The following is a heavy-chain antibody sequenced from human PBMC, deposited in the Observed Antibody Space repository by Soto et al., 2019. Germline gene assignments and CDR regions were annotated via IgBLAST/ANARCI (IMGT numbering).Heavy chain of an antibody. J-gene: IGHJ6*02. CDR2: ISSRGAYI. CDR3: SRDKDGDYYYYGMDV. V-gene: IGHV3-21*01. CDR1: GFTFSTYS. Sequence: EVQLVESGGGLVKPGGSLRLSCAASGFTFSTYSMNWVRQAPGKGLEWVSSISSRGAYIYYADSLKGRFTISRDNAKNSVYPQMNSLRSDDTAVYYCSRDKDGDYYYYGMDVWGQGTTVTVSS. D-gene: IGHD4-17*01.